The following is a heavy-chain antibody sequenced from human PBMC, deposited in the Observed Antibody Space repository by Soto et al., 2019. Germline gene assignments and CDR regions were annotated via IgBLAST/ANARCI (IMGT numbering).Heavy chain of an antibody. D-gene: IGHD1-1*01. V-gene: IGHV3-7*03. Sequence: EVQLVESGGDLVQPGGSLRLSCAASGFTFSNYWMTWVRQAPGKGLEWVAIIKQDGSETKYVDSVKGRFTISRDNAKNSVYLQMNRLRAEDTAVYYCMTTTRWGPFDYWGQGTLVTVSS. CDR1: GFTFSNYW. CDR3: MTTTRWGPFDY. J-gene: IGHJ4*02. CDR2: IKQDGSET.